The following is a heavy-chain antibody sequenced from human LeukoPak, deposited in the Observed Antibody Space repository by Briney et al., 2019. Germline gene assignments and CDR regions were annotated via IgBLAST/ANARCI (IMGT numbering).Heavy chain of an antibody. CDR3: AKDRALTGAHNWFDP. Sequence: SETLSLTCNVSGASISDSYRSWIRQPAGKGLEWIGRIYTRGTTYYNPSLKSRVSMSVDTSKNQFSLTLTSVTAADTAVYYCAKDRALTGAHNWFDPWGQGTLVIVSS. CDR2: IYTRGTT. J-gene: IGHJ5*02. V-gene: IGHV4-4*07. CDR1: GASISDSY. D-gene: IGHD3-9*01.